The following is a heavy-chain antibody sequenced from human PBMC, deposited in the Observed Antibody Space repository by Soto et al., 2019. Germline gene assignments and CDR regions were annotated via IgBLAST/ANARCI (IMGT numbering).Heavy chain of an antibody. CDR1: GYTFIRYG. CDR3: ARGGYYDNSWGKLSHCGLDV. J-gene: IGHJ6*02. V-gene: IGHV1-18*01. Sequence: QVQLAQSTGEVKKPGASVRVSCKATGYTFIRYGIAWVRQAPGQGFEWMGWISPYNDHTVYAQKFQGRVTMTADTSTRTVYMNLRGLKSADTAVYYCARGGYYDNSWGKLSHCGLDVWGQGTSVSVSS. D-gene: IGHD3-16*01. CDR2: ISPYNDHT.